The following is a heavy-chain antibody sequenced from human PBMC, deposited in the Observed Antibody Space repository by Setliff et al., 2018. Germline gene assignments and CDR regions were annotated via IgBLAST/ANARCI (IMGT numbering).Heavy chain of an antibody. V-gene: IGHV3-74*01. J-gene: IGHJ4*02. CDR2: INADGSNT. CDR3: GKDSFLNQPADY. CDR1: GFTFSNYW. Sequence: GGSLRLSCEASGFTFSNYWMSWVRQTAGEGLVWVSRINADGSNTNYADSVKGRFTISRDNAKNTLYLQMDGLRVEDTAVYYCGKDSFLNQPADYWGQGTPVTVSS.